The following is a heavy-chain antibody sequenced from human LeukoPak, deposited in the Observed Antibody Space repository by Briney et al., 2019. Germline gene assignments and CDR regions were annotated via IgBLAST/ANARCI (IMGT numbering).Heavy chain of an antibody. CDR1: VFTFSSYS. D-gene: IGHD3-10*01. J-gene: IGHJ4*02. CDR2: ISISISYI. V-gene: IGHV3-21*01. Sequence: GRTLRLSCAASVFTFSSYSMNCVRQAPGKGRECVLSISISISYIYYADSVKGRFTISRDNAKNSLYLQMNSRRAEDTAVYYCATLSGPSPTGLDYWGQGTLVTVSS. CDR3: ATLSGPSPTGLDY.